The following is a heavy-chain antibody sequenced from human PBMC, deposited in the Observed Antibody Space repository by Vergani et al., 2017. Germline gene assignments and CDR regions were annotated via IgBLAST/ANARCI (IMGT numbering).Heavy chain of an antibody. CDR2: IRSKAYGGTT. J-gene: IGHJ4*02. CDR1: GFTFGDYA. CDR3: AKVAVTDGNYFDY. V-gene: IGHV3-49*03. Sequence: EVQLVESGGGLVQPGRSLRLSCTASGFTFGDYAMSWFRQAPGKGLEWVGFIRSKAYGGTTEYAASVKGRFTISRDDSKSIAYLQMNSLRAEDTALYYCAKVAVTDGNYFDYWGQGTLVTVSS. D-gene: IGHD2-21*02.